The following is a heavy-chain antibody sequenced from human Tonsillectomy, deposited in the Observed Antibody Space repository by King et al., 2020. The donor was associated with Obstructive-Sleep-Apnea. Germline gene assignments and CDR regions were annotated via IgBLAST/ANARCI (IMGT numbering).Heavy chain of an antibody. D-gene: IGHD6-6*01. CDR1: GFTFSSYG. V-gene: IGHV3-33*06. Sequence: VQLVESGGGLVQPGKSLRLSCAASGFTFSSYGMNWVRQAPGKGLEWVAVIWFHVSNTYYAYSVKGQFTISRDNSKNKMFLQMNILKAEDTAVYYCAKDGGAYSSSPAYYYYDMDVWGQGTTVTVSS. CDR3: AKDGGAYSSSPAYYYYDMDV. CDR2: IWFHVSNT. J-gene: IGHJ6*02.